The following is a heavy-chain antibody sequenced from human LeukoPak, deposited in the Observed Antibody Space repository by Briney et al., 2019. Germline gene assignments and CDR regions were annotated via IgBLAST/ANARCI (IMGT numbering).Heavy chain of an antibody. CDR1: GGSISSYY. V-gene: IGHV4-59*01. CDR3: ARGYRYGPPDY. CDR2: IYYSGST. D-gene: IGHD5-18*01. J-gene: IGHJ4*02. Sequence: SSETLSLTCTVSGGSISSYYWSWVRQPPGKGLEWIGYIYYSGSTNYNPSLKSRVTISVDTSKNQFSLKLSSVTAADTAVYYCARGYRYGPPDYWGQGTLVTVSS.